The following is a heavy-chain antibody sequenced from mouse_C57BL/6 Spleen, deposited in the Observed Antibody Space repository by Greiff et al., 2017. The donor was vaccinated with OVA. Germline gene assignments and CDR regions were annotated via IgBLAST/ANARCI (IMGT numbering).Heavy chain of an antibody. D-gene: IGHD2-5*01. CDR2: IDPSDSYT. V-gene: IGHV1-50*01. Sequence: QVQLQQPGAELVKPGASVKLSCKASGYTFTSYWMQWVKQRPGQGLEWIGEIDPSDSYTNYNQKFKGKATLTVDTSSSTAYMQLSSLTSEDSAVYYCARDGRYYRNYYFDYWGKGTTLTVSS. CDR3: ARDGRYYRNYYFDY. J-gene: IGHJ2*01. CDR1: GYTFTSYW.